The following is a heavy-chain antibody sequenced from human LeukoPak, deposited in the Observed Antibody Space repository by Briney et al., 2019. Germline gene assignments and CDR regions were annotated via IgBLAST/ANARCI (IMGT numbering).Heavy chain of an antibody. CDR1: GFTFSSYA. Sequence: GGSLRLSCAASGFTFSSYAMSWVRQAPGKGLVWVSCIKSDGSFTSIADSAKGRFTISRDIAKNTVYLQMNSLRAEDTAVYYCVRDNRSYNFDYWGQGTLVTVSS. D-gene: IGHD1-26*01. CDR2: IKSDGSFT. V-gene: IGHV3-74*01. CDR3: VRDNRSYNFDY. J-gene: IGHJ4*02.